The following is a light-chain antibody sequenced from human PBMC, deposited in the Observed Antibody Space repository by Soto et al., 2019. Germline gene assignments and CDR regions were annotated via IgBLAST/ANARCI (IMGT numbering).Light chain of an antibody. CDR3: QHYYRWPLT. CDR1: ESVNDN. Sequence: ETVMTQSPATLSVSPGDRVTISCWASESVNDNLAWYHQRQAQTPRLLIYDASTRAAGIPASFSGSGSGTKFTLTISRLQSEDFGVYYCQHYYRWPLTFGGGTKVEIK. J-gene: IGKJ4*01. CDR2: DAS. V-gene: IGKV3-15*01.